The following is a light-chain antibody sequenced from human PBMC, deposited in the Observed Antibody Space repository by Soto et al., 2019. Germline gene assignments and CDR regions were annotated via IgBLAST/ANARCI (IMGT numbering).Light chain of an antibody. CDR1: QSISSY. V-gene: IGKV1-39*01. CDR3: QQSYSTPPIT. CDR2: AAS. Sequence: HLSQSPSSPSASLWARGTITFPASQSISSYLNWYQQKPGKAPKLLIYAASSLQSGVPSRFSGSGSGTDFTLTISSLQPEDFATYYCQQSYSTPPITFGQGTRLEIK. J-gene: IGKJ5*01.